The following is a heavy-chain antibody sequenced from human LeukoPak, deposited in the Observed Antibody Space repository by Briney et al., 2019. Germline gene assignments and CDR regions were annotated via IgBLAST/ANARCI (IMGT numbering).Heavy chain of an antibody. D-gene: IGHD2-2*01. CDR3: ATHGKYQPLPDY. J-gene: IGHJ4*02. CDR1: GFTFSSCG. Sequence: GGSLRLSCAASGFTFSSCGMHWVRQAPGKGLEWVAFIRYDGSDKYYADSVKGRFTISRDNSKNTLYLQMNSLRAEDTAVYYCATHGKYQPLPDYWGQGTLVTVSS. V-gene: IGHV3-30*02. CDR2: IRYDGSDK.